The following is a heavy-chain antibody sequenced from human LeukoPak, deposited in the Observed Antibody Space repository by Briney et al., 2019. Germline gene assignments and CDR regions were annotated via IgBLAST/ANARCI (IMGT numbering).Heavy chain of an antibody. CDR2: ISSSSSYI. Sequence: GGSLRLSCAASGFTFSSYSMNWVRQAPGKGLEWVSSISSSSSYIYYADSVKGRFTISRDNAKNSLYLQMNSLRAEDTAVYYCARELVVAYYYYGMDVWGQGTTVTVS. CDR1: GFTFSSYS. D-gene: IGHD2-15*01. V-gene: IGHV3-21*01. J-gene: IGHJ6*02. CDR3: ARELVVAYYYYGMDV.